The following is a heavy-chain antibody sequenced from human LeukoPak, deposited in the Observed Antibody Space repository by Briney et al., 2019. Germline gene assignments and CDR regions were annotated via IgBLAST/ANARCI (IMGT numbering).Heavy chain of an antibody. CDR3: AREGCSGGSCYFTSYYYYGMDV. CDR2: IIPILGIA. CDR1: GGTFSSYA. D-gene: IGHD2-15*01. J-gene: IGHJ6*02. V-gene: IGHV1-69*04. Sequence: SVKVSCKASGGTFSSYAISWVRQAPGQGLEWMGRIIPILGIANYAQKFQGRVTITADKSTSTAYMELSSLRSDDTAVYYCAREGCSGGSCYFTSYYYYGMDVWGQGTTVTVSS.